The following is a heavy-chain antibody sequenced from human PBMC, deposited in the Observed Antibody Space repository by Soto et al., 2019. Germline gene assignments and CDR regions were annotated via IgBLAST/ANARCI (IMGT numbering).Heavy chain of an antibody. CDR2: IKSKSDGGTT. J-gene: IGHJ5*02. Sequence: PVGSLRLSCAASGFTFSDAWMSWVRRAPGKGLDWVGRIKSKSDGGTTEYAAPVRGRFTISRDDSKNTLYLQMNSLKTEDTAVYYCTTDLWRIAVVVGSTGYFNPWGQGTPVNVSS. D-gene: IGHD2-15*01. CDR1: GFTFSDAW. V-gene: IGHV3-15*01. CDR3: TTDLWRIAVVVGSTGYFNP.